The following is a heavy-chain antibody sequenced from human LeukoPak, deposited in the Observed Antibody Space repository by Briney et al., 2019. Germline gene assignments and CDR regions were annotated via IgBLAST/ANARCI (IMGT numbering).Heavy chain of an antibody. CDR2: IIPIFGTA. CDR3: ARAQLWLLPPGLYYYYCMDV. Sequence: ASVKVSCKASGGTFSSYAISWVRQAPGQGLEWMGGIIPIFGTANYAQKFQGRVTITADESTSTAYMELSSLRSEDTAVYYCARAQLWLLPPGLYYYYCMDVWGQGTTVTVSS. J-gene: IGHJ6*02. CDR1: GGTFSSYA. V-gene: IGHV1-69*13. D-gene: IGHD5-18*01.